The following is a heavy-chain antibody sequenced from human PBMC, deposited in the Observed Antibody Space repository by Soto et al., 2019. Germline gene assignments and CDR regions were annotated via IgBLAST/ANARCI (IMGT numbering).Heavy chain of an antibody. J-gene: IGHJ6*02. CDR2: IYTSGST. CDR1: GGSISSYY. V-gene: IGHV4-4*07. CDR3: AREGYCSSTSCYWAYYYYYGMDV. D-gene: IGHD2-2*01. Sequence: QVQLQESGPGLVKPSETLSLTCTVSGGSISSYYWSWIWQPAGKGLEWIGRIYTSGSTNYNPSLKSRVTMSVDTSKNQFSLKLSSVTAADTAVYYCAREGYCSSTSCYWAYYYYYGMDVWGQGTTVTVSS.